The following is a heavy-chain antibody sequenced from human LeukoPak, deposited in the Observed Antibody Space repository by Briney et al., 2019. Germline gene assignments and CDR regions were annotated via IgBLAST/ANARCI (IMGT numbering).Heavy chain of an antibody. CDR2: ISYDGSNK. CDR1: GFTFSSYA. D-gene: IGHD6-6*01. J-gene: IGHJ5*02. CDR3: ANRPPYSSSSENWFDH. Sequence: GGSLRLSCAASGFTFSSYAMHWVRQAPGKGLEWVAVISYDGSNKYYADSVEGQFTISRDNSKNTLYLQMNSLRAEDTAVYYCANRPPYSSSSENWFDHWGQGTLLTVSS. V-gene: IGHV3-30*04.